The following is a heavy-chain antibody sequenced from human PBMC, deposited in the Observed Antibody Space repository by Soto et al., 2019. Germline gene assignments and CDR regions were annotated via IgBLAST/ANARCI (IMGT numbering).Heavy chain of an antibody. Sequence: QLVQSGAEVKKPGASVKVSCKPSGYTFGNYGISWVRQAPGQGLEWMGWISGYNGNTNYAQNIQGRVTMTTDPSARTAYMELRSLRSDDTAVYYCARDNYERSGYFDYWGQGTRVTVST. J-gene: IGHJ4*02. CDR1: GYTFGNYG. CDR2: ISGYNGNT. V-gene: IGHV1-18*04. D-gene: IGHD3-22*01. CDR3: ARDNYERSGYFDY.